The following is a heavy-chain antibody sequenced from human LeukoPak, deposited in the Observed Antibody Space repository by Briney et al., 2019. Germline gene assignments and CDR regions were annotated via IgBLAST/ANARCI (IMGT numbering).Heavy chain of an antibody. CDR1: GFAFEDYG. V-gene: IGHV3-20*04. CDR3: ARVWAWGSGNYFDY. Sequence: GGAPRLSGAAPGFAFEDYGMTWGRHAPGTGSDSVSRLNWNGDNTGYADSVKGRFTISRDNARHSLYLQVNSLRAEDTAFYYCARVWAWGSGNYFDYWGREPWSPSPQ. J-gene: IGHJ4*02. D-gene: IGHD7-27*01. CDR2: LNWNGDNT.